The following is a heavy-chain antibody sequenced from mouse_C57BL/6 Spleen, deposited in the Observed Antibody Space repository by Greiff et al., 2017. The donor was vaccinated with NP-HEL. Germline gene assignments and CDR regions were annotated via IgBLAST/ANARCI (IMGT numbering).Heavy chain of an antibody. V-gene: IGHV1-50*01. CDR3: ARSGPNWERAY. CDR1: GYTFTSYW. Sequence: QVQLQQSGAELVKPGASVKLSCKASGYTFTSYWMQWVKQRPGQGLEWIGEIDPSDSYTNYNQKFKGKATLTVDTSSSTAYMQLSSLTSEDSAVYYCARSGPNWERAYWGQGTLVTVSA. D-gene: IGHD4-1*02. CDR2: IDPSDSYT. J-gene: IGHJ3*01.